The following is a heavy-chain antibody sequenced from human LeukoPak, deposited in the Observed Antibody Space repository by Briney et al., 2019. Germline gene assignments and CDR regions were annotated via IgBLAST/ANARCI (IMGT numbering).Heavy chain of an antibody. Sequence: GGSLRLSCAASGFTFSSYAMHWVRQAPGKGLEWVAVISYDGSNKYYADSVKGRFTISRDNSKNTLYLQMNSLRAEDTAVYYCAKDPYYCSGGSCPLDYWGQGTLVTVSS. CDR3: AKDPYYCSGGSCPLDY. V-gene: IGHV3-30-3*01. J-gene: IGHJ4*02. CDR2: ISYDGSNK. CDR1: GFTFSSYA. D-gene: IGHD2-15*01.